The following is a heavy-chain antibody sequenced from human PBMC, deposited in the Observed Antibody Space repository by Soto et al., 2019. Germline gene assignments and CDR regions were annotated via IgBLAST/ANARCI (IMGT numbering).Heavy chain of an antibody. CDR2: ISAYNGNT. J-gene: IGHJ4*02. Sequence: ASVKVSCKASGYTFTSYGISWVRQAPGQGLEWMGWISAYNGNTNYAQKLQGRVTMTTDTSTSTAYMELRSLRSDDTAVYYCARDPDERGYSYGYQGYWGQGTLVTVSS. D-gene: IGHD5-18*01. CDR3: ARDPDERGYSYGYQGY. CDR1: GYTFTSYG. V-gene: IGHV1-18*01.